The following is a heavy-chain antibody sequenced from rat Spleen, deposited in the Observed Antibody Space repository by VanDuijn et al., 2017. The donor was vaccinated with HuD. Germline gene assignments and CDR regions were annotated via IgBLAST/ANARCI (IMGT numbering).Heavy chain of an antibody. V-gene: IGHV5-29*01. Sequence: EVQLVESGGGLVQPGGSMKLSCAASGFIFNNCDMAWVRQAPTKGLEWVATINYDGSSTYYRDSVKGRFTISRDNANSILYLQMDSLRSEDTATYYCARGPVDYWGQGVMVTVSS. CDR1: GFIFNNCD. CDR2: INYDGSST. J-gene: IGHJ2*01. CDR3: ARGPVDY.